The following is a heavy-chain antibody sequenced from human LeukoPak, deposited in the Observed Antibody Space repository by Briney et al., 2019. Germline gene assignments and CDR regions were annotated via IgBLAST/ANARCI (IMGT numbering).Heavy chain of an antibody. V-gene: IGHV1-69*05. J-gene: IGHJ4*02. CDR1: GGTFSSYA. D-gene: IGHD1-26*01. Sequence: SSVKVSCKASGGTFSSYAISWVRQAPGQGLEWMGRIIPIFGTANYAQKFQGRVTITTDESKSTAYMELSSLRSEDTAVYYCASGSGTYPTNFDYWGQGTLVTVSS. CDR3: ASGSGTYPTNFDY. CDR2: IIPIFGTA.